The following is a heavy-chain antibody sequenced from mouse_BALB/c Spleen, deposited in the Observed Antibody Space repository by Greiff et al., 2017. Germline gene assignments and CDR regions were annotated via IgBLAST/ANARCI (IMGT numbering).Heavy chain of an antibody. CDR1: GFTFSSFG. J-gene: IGHJ2*01. CDR3: ARWRDYYFDY. V-gene: IGHV5-17*02. Sequence: EVHLVESGGGLVQPGGSRKLSCAASGFTFSSFGMHWVRQAPEKGLEWVAYISSGSSTIYYADTVKGRFTISRDNPKNTLFLQMTSLRSEDTAMYYCARWRDYYFDYWGQGTTLTVSS. CDR2: ISSGSSTI.